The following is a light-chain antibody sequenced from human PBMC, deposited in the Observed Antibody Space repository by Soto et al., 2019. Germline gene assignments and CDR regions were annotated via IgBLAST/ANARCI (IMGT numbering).Light chain of an antibody. Sequence: QSVLTQPASVSGSPGQSITISCTGTSSDVAAYDYVSWYQQHPGQAPKLIIYEVIQRPSGVSNRFSGSKSGNTASLTISGLQAEDEGDYYCCSYAGSTALFGGGTKLTVL. CDR3: CSYAGSTAL. CDR1: SSDVAAYDY. CDR2: EVI. J-gene: IGLJ2*01. V-gene: IGLV2-23*02.